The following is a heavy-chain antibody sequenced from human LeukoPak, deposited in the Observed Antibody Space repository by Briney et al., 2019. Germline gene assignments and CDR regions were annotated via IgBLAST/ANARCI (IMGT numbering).Heavy chain of an antibody. V-gene: IGHV5-51*01. Sequence: GETLKISCKASGYNFTTYWIGWVRQMPGKGLEYMGIIYPRDSQIRYSPSFQGQVTISADKSISTAYLQWTSLKASDTAIYYCARHTKRPQAGWFDPWGQGTLVTVSS. CDR3: ARHTKRPQAGWFDP. CDR1: GYNFTTYW. J-gene: IGHJ5*02. CDR2: IYPRDSQI. D-gene: IGHD6-25*01.